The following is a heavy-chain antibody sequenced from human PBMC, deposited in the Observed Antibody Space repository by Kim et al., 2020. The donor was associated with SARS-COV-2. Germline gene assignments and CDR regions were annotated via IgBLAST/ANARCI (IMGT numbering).Heavy chain of an antibody. D-gene: IGHD3-10*01. V-gene: IGHV4-34*01. J-gene: IGHJ4*02. Sequence: PALKSRVTISVDTSKNQFALKLSSVTAADAAVYYCARGGITRVRGVTDCWGQGTLVTVSS. CDR3: ARGGITRVRGVTDC.